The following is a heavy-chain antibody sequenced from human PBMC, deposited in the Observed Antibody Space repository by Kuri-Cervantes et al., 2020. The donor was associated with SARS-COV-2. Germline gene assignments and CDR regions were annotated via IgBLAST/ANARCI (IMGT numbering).Heavy chain of an antibody. CDR2: ISAYNGNT. D-gene: IGHD3-22*01. Sequence: ASVKVSCKASGYTFTSYGISWVRQAPGQGLEWMGWISAYNGNTNYAQKLQGRVTITRNTSISTAYMELSSLRSEDTAVYYCARATHYDSSGYYYSFDYWGQGTLVTVSS. V-gene: IGHV1-18*01. J-gene: IGHJ4*02. CDR3: ARATHYDSSGYYYSFDY. CDR1: GYTFTSYG.